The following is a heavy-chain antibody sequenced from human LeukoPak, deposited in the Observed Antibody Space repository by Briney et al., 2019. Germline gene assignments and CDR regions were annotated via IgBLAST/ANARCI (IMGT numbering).Heavy chain of an antibody. CDR1: GFTVSSNY. J-gene: IGHJ4*02. CDR3: ARGVANYYDSSGYQN. Sequence: GGSLRLSCAASGFTVSSNYMSWVRQAPGKGLEWVSVIYSGDKTHYADSVKGRFTISRDNSKNTLYPQMNSLRAEDTAVYYCARGVANYYDSSGYQNWGQGTLVTVSS. CDR2: IYSGDKT. D-gene: IGHD3-22*01. V-gene: IGHV3-53*01.